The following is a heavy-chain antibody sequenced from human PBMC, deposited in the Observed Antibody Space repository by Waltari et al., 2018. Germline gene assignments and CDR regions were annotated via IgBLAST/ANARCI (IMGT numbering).Heavy chain of an antibody. J-gene: IGHJ4*02. CDR1: GYPRTELS. CDR3: ATDLSSGYPR. Sequence: QVQLVQSGAEVKKPGASVKVSSKVSGYPRTELSMHWVRPAPGKGLEWMGGFDPEDGETIYAQKFQGRVTMTDDTSTDTAYMELSSLRSEDTAVYYCATDLSSGYPRWGQGTLVTVSS. V-gene: IGHV1-24*01. CDR2: FDPEDGET. D-gene: IGHD3-22*01.